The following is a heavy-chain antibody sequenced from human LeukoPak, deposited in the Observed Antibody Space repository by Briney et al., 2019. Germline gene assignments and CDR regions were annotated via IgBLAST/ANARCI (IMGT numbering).Heavy chain of an antibody. V-gene: IGHV3-23*01. CDR2: ISGSGGST. CDR3: AKEEGYSYGSRDAFDF. Sequence: GGSLRLSCAASGFTFSSYAMSWVRQAPGKGLEWDSAISGSGGSTYYADSVKGRFTISRDNSKNTLYLQMNSLRAEDTAVYYCAKEEGYSYGSRDAFDFWGQGTMVTVSS. D-gene: IGHD5-18*01. J-gene: IGHJ3*01. CDR1: GFTFSSYA.